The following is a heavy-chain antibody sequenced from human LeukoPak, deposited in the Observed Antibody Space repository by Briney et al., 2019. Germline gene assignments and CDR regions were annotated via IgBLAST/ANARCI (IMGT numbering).Heavy chain of an antibody. CDR1: GFTFSSYW. CDR3: ARDDCSSISCYHNWFDP. V-gene: IGHV3-7*01. CDR2: IKQDGSEK. D-gene: IGHD2-2*01. J-gene: IGHJ5*02. Sequence: GGSLRLSCAASGFTFSSYWMSWVRQAPGKGLEWVANIKQDGSEKYYVDSVKGRFTISRDNVKNSLYLQMNSLRAEDTAVYYCARDDCSSISCYHNWFDPWGQGTPVTVSS.